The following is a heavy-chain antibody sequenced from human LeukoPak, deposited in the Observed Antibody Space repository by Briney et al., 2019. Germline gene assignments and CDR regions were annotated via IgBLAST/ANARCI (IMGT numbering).Heavy chain of an antibody. V-gene: IGHV4-31*03. D-gene: IGHD5-12*01. Sequence: SQTLSLTCTVSGGSISSGGYYWSWIRQHPGKGLEWIGYIYYSGSTYYNPSLKSRVTISVDTSKNQFSLKLSSVTPEDTAVYYCARVEATTYGTYYFDYWGQGTLVTVSS. CDR1: GGSISSGGYY. CDR3: ARVEATTYGTYYFDY. CDR2: IYYSGST. J-gene: IGHJ4*02.